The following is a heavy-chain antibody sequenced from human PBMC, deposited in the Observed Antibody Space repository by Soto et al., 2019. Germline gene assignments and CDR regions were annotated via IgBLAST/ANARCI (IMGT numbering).Heavy chain of an antibody. CDR2: ISSNGGST. J-gene: IGHJ4*02. CDR1: GFTFSSYA. Sequence: PGGSLRLSCSASGFTFSSYAMHWVRQAPGKGLEYVSAISSNGGSTYYADSVKGRFTISRDISKNTLYLQMSSLRAEDTAVYYCVKDQGGYSGYVFDYWGQGTLVTVS. D-gene: IGHD5-12*01. V-gene: IGHV3-64D*06. CDR3: VKDQGGYSGYVFDY.